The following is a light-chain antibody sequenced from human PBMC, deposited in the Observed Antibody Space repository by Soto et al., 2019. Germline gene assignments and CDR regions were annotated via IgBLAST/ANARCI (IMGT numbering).Light chain of an antibody. CDR3: QQYHSFAYT. CDR1: QSVNIW. CDR2: DAS. V-gene: IGKV1-5*01. J-gene: IGKJ2*01. Sequence: DIQMTQSPSALSASIGDRVTITCRASQSVNIWLAGYQQKPGKAPKLLIYDASSLETGVPSRFSGSGSGTEFSLPISSLQPDDFATYYCQQYHSFAYTFGQGTKLEIK.